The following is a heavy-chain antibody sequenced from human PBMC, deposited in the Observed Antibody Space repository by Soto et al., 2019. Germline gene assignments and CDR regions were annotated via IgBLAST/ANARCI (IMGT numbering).Heavy chain of an antibody. D-gene: IGHD6-19*01. CDR3: ARSAGWYAIHS. J-gene: IGHJ4*02. V-gene: IGHV4-4*02. Sequence: QVQLQESGPGLVKPSGTLSLTCAVSGDSVSSNYYWCWVRQSPGKGLEWIGEIYPSGTTNYNPSLKSRVTISLDKSNIQFSLNLISVAAADTAVYFCARSAGWYAIHSWGPGTLVTVSS. CDR2: IYPSGTT. CDR1: GDSVSSNYY.